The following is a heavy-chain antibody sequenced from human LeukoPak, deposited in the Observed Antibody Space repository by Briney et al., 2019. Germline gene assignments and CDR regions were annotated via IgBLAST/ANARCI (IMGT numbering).Heavy chain of an antibody. V-gene: IGHV4-39*07. J-gene: IGHJ6*03. D-gene: IGHD1-14*01. CDR1: GGSISSTSYY. Sequence: PSGTLSLTCTVSGGSISSTSYYWGWIRQPPGKGLEWIGNIYYSGSTYYNPSLKRRVTISVDTSKNQFSLELRSVTAADSAVYYCARLTRFYYYMDVWGKGTTVTISS. CDR3: ARLTRFYYYMDV. CDR2: IYYSGST.